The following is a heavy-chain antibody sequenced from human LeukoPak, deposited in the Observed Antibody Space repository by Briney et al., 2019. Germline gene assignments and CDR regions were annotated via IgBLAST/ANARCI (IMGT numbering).Heavy chain of an antibody. CDR3: ATDAVLFEH. CDR1: GLNIYTYW. J-gene: IGHJ4*02. V-gene: IGHV3-7*01. Sequence: PGGSLRLSCAASGLNIYTYWMSWVRQPPGKGPEWVANIKQDGTEKYYVESVRGRFTISRDNAKNSLYLQMDSLRAGDTAVYYCATDAVLFEHLGQGTLVTVSS. CDR2: IKQDGTEK. D-gene: IGHD6-19*01.